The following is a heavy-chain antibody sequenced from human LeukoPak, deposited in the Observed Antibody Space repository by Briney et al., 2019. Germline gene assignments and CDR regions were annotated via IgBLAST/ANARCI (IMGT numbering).Heavy chain of an antibody. V-gene: IGHV4-34*01. CDR2: INHSGST. D-gene: IGHD2-2*03. CDR3: ASHGYCSSTSCYGEVHYSMDV. J-gene: IGHJ6*02. Sequence: SETLSLTCAVYGGSFSGYYWSWIRQPPGKGLEWIGEINHSGSTNYNPSLKSRVTISVDTSKNQFSLKLSSVTAADTAVYYCASHGYCSSTSCYGEVHYSMDVWGQGTTVTVSS. CDR1: GGSFSGYY.